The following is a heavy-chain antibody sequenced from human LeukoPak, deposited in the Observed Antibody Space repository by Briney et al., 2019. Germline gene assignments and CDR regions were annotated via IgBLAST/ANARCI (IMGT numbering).Heavy chain of an antibody. CDR3: ARVTYYYDSSGPDY. V-gene: IGHV4-39*07. D-gene: IGHD3-22*01. J-gene: IGHJ4*02. Sequence: PSETLSLTCTVSGGSISRSSYYWGWIRQPPGKGLEWIGSIYYSGSTYYNPSLKSRVTISVDTSKNQFSLKLSSVTAADTAVYYCARVTYYYDSSGPDYWGQGTLVTVSS. CDR2: IYYSGST. CDR1: GGSISRSSYY.